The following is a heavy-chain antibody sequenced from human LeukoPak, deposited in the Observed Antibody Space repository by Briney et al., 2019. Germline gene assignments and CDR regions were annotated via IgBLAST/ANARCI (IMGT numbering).Heavy chain of an antibody. CDR1: GGSFSGYY. J-gene: IGHJ4*02. CDR2: INHSGST. CDR3: ARGRGRPRLRRGYYFDY. D-gene: IGHD4-17*01. V-gene: IGHV4-34*01. Sequence: SETLSLTCAVYGGSFSGYYWSWIRQPPGKGLEWIGEINHSGSTNYNPSLKSRVTISVDTSKNQFSLKLSSVTAADTAVYYCARGRGRPRLRRGYYFDYWGQGTLVTASS.